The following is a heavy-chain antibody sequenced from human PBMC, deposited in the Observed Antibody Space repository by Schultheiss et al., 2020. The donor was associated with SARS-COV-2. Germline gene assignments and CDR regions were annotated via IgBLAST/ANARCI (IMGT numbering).Heavy chain of an antibody. Sequence: SETLSLTCTVSGGSMTGSNFFWDWIRQPPGKGLEWIGSIYYSGSTYYNPSLKSRVTISVDTSKNQFSLKLSSVTAADTAVYYCARASNDFWSGYYYYYYYYMDVWGKGTTVTVSS. CDR1: GGSMTGSNFF. V-gene: IGHV4-39*07. CDR2: IYYSGST. J-gene: IGHJ6*03. CDR3: ARASNDFWSGYYYYYYYYMDV. D-gene: IGHD3-3*01.